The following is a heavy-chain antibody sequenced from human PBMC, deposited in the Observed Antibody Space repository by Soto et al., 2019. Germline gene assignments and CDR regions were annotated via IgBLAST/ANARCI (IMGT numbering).Heavy chain of an antibody. CDR1: VGSISSGDYY. V-gene: IGHV4-30-4*01. CDR3: ARVKTGYYYYYGMDV. Sequence: PSETLSLTCTVSVGSISSGDYYWSWIRHPPGKGLEWIGYIYYSGSTYYNPSLKSRVTISVDTSKNQFSLKLSSVTAADTAVYYCARVKTGYYYYYGMDVWGQGTTVTVSS. CDR2: IYYSGST. J-gene: IGHJ6*02. D-gene: IGHD3-10*01.